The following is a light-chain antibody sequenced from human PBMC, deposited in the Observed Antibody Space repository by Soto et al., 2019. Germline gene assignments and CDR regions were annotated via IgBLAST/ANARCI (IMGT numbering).Light chain of an antibody. Sequence: EKGLTRAPGTLSLSPGERDTLSCRASQSVSNNYLALYQQKPGQAPRLLIFGASSRDTGIPDRFSGRGSGTDFTITIRRLEHEDFAVYYCQQYGSSGTFGQGTKVDI. CDR1: QSVSNNY. CDR3: QQYGSSGT. CDR2: GAS. J-gene: IGKJ1*01. V-gene: IGKV3-20*01.